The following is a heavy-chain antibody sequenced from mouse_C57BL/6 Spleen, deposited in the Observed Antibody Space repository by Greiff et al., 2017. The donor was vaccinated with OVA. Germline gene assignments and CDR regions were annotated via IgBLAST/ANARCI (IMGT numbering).Heavy chain of an antibody. CDR3: ARGGVRVTTRDAMDY. CDR1: GFNIKDYY. Sequence: EVHLVESGAELVKPGASVKLSCTASGFNIKDYYMHWVKQRTEQGLEWIGRIDPEDGETKYAPKFQGKATITADTSSNTAYLQLSSLTSEDTAVYYCARGGVRVTTRDAMDYWGQGTSVTVSS. J-gene: IGHJ4*01. CDR2: IDPEDGET. D-gene: IGHD2-2*01. V-gene: IGHV14-2*01.